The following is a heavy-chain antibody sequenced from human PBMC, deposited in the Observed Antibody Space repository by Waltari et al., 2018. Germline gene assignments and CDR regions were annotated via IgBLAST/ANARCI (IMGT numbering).Heavy chain of an antibody. CDR3: ARGGSGYSSGWYSY. CDR2: TGPSDSYT. J-gene: IGHJ4*02. CDR1: GYSFTSYW. Sequence: EVQLVQSGAEVKKPGESLRISCKGSGYSFTSYWISWVRQMPGKGLEWMGRTGPSDSYTNYSPAFQGNGTISADKSISTAYLQWSSLKASDTAMYYCARGGSGYSSGWYSYWGQGTLVTVSS. D-gene: IGHD6-19*01. V-gene: IGHV5-10-1*03.